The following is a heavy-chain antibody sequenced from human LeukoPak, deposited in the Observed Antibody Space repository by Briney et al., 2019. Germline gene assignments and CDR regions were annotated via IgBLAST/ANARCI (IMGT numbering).Heavy chain of an antibody. CDR3: ARGIVVVTAIHPLYYFDY. Sequence: SVKVSCKASGGTFSSYAISWVRQAPGQGLEWMGGIIPIFGTANYAQKFQGRATITADESTSTAYMELSGLRSEDTAVYYCARGIVVVTAIHPLYYFDYWGQGTLVTVSS. V-gene: IGHV1-69*01. D-gene: IGHD2-21*02. CDR2: IIPIFGTA. CDR1: GGTFSSYA. J-gene: IGHJ4*02.